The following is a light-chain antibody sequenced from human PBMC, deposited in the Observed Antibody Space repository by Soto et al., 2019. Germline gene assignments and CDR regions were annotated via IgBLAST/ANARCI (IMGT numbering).Light chain of an antibody. Sequence: DIQMTQSPSTLSASVGDRDTITCRASQSVGYWLAWYQQKPGKAPTFLVYDASNLHSGVPARFSASGSGSEFTLTTSSLQPYDFGTYYCQQYYSSWTFGQGTKVEIK. V-gene: IGKV1-5*01. CDR2: DAS. CDR3: QQYYSSWT. J-gene: IGKJ1*01. CDR1: QSVGYW.